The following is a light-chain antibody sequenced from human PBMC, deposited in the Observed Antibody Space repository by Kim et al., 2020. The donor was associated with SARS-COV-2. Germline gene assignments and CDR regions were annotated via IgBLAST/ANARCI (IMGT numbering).Light chain of an antibody. CDR3: NSRDSNTNVV. CDR2: GKN. J-gene: IGLJ2*01. Sequence: VELGQKVRITCPGDSLRSYYASWYQQKPGQAPLLVIYGKNNRPSGTPDRFSGSSSGNTASLTITGAQAEDEAGYYCNSRDSNTNVVFGGGTQLTVL. V-gene: IGLV3-19*01. CDR1: SLRSYY.